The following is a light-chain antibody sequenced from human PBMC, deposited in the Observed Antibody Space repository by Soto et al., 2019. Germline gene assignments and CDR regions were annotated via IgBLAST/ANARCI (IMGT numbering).Light chain of an antibody. V-gene: IGKV3-11*01. Sequence: EIVLTQSPATLSLSPGERATLSCRASQSVSSYLAWYQQKPGQAPRLLIYDASNRATGIPARFSGSGSVTDFTLSISSLVPEDFAVYYCQQRSNWPSITFGQGTRLEIK. CDR2: DAS. CDR1: QSVSSY. CDR3: QQRSNWPSIT. J-gene: IGKJ5*01.